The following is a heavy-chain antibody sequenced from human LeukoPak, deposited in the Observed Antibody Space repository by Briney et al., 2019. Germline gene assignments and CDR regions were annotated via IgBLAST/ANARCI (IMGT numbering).Heavy chain of an antibody. J-gene: IGHJ6*03. D-gene: IGHD5-18*01. Sequence: GGSLRLSCAASGFTFKEYWMYWVRQAPGKGLEWVSSISSSSSYIYYADSVKGRFTISRDNAKNSLYLQMNSLRAEDTAVYYCARDTGDTAMVLYYYYYYMDVWGKGTTVTVSS. V-gene: IGHV3-21*01. CDR3: ARDTGDTAMVLYYYYYYMDV. CDR1: GFTFKEYW. CDR2: ISSSSSYI.